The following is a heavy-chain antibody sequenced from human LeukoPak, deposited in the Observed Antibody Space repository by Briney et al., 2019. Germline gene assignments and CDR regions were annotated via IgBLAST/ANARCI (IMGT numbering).Heavy chain of an antibody. V-gene: IGHV3-30*02. CDR2: IRYDGSNK. D-gene: IGHD1-20*01. CDR3: AKDGAYNSHFDY. Sequence: GGSLRLSCAVSGFTFSSYWMSWVRQAPGKGLEWVAFIRYDGSNKYHADSVKGRFTISRDNSKSTLYLQMDSLGPEDTALYYCAKDGAYNSHFDYWGQGTLVTVSS. J-gene: IGHJ4*02. CDR1: GFTFSSYW.